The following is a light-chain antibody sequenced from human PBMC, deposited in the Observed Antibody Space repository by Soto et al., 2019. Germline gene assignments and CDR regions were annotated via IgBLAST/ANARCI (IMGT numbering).Light chain of an antibody. J-gene: IGKJ4*01. V-gene: IGKV3-20*01. Sequence: EVVLTQSPGTLSLSPGERATLTCRASQSFGSSYLAWYQQKPGQPPRLLIYGTSSRATGIPDRFSGSGSGTDFTLTISRLEPADFAVYFCQQFGVSPLTFGGGTRVE. CDR2: GTS. CDR3: QQFGVSPLT. CDR1: QSFGSSY.